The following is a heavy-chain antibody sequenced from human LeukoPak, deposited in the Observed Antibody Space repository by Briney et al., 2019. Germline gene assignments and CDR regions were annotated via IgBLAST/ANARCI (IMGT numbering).Heavy chain of an antibody. D-gene: IGHD3-16*01. Sequence: GASVNLSCKPSGYTRTAFYIHWVRQAPGQGLEWMGWINSNSGDTIYAQTFQGRVTMTRDTSISTFYMDLIGLRSDDTAVYHCASGRRGRYGLDVWDQGTTVTVSS. CDR2: INSNSGDT. CDR1: GYTRTAFY. J-gene: IGHJ6*02. V-gene: IGHV1-2*02. CDR3: ASGRRGRYGLDV.